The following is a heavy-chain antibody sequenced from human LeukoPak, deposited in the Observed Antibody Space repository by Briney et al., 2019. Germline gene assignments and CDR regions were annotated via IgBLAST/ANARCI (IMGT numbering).Heavy chain of an antibody. CDR2: ISSSSSYI. Sequence: GGSLSLSCAASGFTFSSYSMNWVRQAPGKGLEWVSSISSSSSYIYYADSVKGRFTISRDNAKNSLYLQMNSLRAEDTAVYYCARDYDFWSGYPSFDYWGQGTLVTVSS. CDR3: ARDYDFWSGYPSFDY. V-gene: IGHV3-21*01. CDR1: GFTFSSYS. D-gene: IGHD3-3*01. J-gene: IGHJ4*02.